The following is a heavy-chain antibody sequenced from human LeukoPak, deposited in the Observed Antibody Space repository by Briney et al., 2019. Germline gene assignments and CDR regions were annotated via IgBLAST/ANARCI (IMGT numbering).Heavy chain of an antibody. J-gene: IGHJ6*03. CDR1: GFTFSSYG. CDR3: AKNRRIFGRTLQRHYMDV. CDR2: MTYDGSKR. D-gene: IGHD3-3*01. V-gene: IGHV3-30*02. Sequence: GGSLRLSCVVSGFTFSSYGMHWVCHAPGKGLEWVAFMTYDGSKRPYADSVKGRFTISRDNSKNTLYLQMDGLRPEDTAVYYCAKNRRIFGRTLQRHYMDVWGKGTTVAVSS.